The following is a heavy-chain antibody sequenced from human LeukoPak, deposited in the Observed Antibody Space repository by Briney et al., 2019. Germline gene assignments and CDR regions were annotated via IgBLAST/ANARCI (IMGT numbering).Heavy chain of an antibody. CDR2: INHSGST. CDR3: ASRNLVEMATMNYFDY. V-gene: IGHV4-34*01. J-gene: IGHJ4*02. CDR1: GGSFSGYY. Sequence: PSETLSLTCAVYGGSFSGYYWSWIRQPPGKGLEWIGEINHSGSTNYNPSLKSRVTISVDTSKNQFSLKLSSVTAADTAVYYCASRNLVEMATMNYFDYWGQGTLVTVSS. D-gene: IGHD5-12*01.